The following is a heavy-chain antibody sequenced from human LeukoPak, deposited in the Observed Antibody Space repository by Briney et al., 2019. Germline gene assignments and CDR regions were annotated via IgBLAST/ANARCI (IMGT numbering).Heavy chain of an antibody. D-gene: IGHD3-10*01. Sequence: ASVKVSCKASGGTFSSYAISWVRQAPGQGLEWMGGIIPIFGTANYPQKYRGRVTITADESTSTDYMELSSLRSEDTAVYYCARSQAGYYGSGSYPYYYYYGMDVWGKGTTVSVCS. CDR3: ARSQAGYYGSGSYPYYYYYGMDV. CDR2: IIPIFGTA. J-gene: IGHJ6*04. V-gene: IGHV1-69*13. CDR1: GGTFSSYA.